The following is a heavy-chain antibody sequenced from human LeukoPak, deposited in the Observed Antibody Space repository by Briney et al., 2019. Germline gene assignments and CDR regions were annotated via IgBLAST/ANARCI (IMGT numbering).Heavy chain of an antibody. CDR1: GFPSSSTH. CDR3: ARVAVAYFDY. J-gene: IGHJ4*02. V-gene: IGHV3-66*01. D-gene: IGHD6-19*01. CDR2: IYSGGAA. Sequence: GGSLRLSCAASGFPSSSTHMGWVRQAPGKGLEWVSVIYSGGAAYYPDSVKGRFTISRDLSKNTLYLQMNDLRAEDTAVYYCARVAVAYFDYWGQGTLVTVSS.